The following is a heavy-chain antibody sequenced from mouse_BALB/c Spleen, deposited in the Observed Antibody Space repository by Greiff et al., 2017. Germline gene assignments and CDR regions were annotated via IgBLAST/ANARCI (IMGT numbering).Heavy chain of an antibody. J-gene: IGHJ3*01. CDR3: ARGVITTDEGFAY. D-gene: IGHD1-1*01. CDR2: IWSGGST. CDR1: GFSLTSYG. V-gene: IGHV2-2*02. Sequence: VQVVESGPGLVAPSQSLSITCTVSGFSLTSYGVHWVRQSPGKGLEWLGVIWSGGSTDYNAAFISRLSISKDNSKSQVFFKMNSLQANDTAIYYCARGVITTDEGFAYWGQGTLVTVSA.